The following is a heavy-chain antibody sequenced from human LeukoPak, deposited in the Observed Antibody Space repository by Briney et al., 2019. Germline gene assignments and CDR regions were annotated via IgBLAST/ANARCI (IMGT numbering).Heavy chain of an antibody. CDR1: GFTFSNYW. V-gene: IGHV3-74*03. J-gene: IGHJ5*02. D-gene: IGHD3-10*01. CDR2: INTDGSST. Sequence: QPGGSLRLSCAASGFTFSNYWLHWARQAPGKGLEWVSRINTDGSSTTYADSVKGRFTISRDNAKNTLYLQMNSLRAEDTAVYYCASDLYASGSYHPWGQGTLVTVSS. CDR3: ASDLYASGSYHP.